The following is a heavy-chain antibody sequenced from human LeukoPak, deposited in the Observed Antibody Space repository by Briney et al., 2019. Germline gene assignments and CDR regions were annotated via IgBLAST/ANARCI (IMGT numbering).Heavy chain of an antibody. J-gene: IGHJ6*03. CDR2: INHSGST. V-gene: IGHV4-34*01. D-gene: IGHD2-21*02. Sequence: GSLRLSCAASGFTFSNYAMTWVRQPPGKGLEWIGEINHSGSTNYNPSLKSRVTISVDTSKNQFSLKLSSVTAADTAVYYCARSVTSYYYYYYMDVWGKGTTVTISS. CDR1: GFTFSNYA. CDR3: ARSVTSYYYYYYMDV.